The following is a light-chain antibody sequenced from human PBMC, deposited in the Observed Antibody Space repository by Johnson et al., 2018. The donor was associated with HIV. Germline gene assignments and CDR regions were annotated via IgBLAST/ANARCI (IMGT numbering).Light chain of an antibody. CDR1: SSNIGNNY. CDR2: ENN. Sequence: QSVLTQPPSVSAAPGQKVTISCSGSSSNIGNNYVSWYQQIPGTAPKLLIYENNKRPSGIPDRFSGSKSGTSATLAITGLQTGDEADYYCGTWANSRSGSVFGTGTKVNVL. V-gene: IGLV1-51*02. J-gene: IGLJ1*01. CDR3: GTWANSRSGSV.